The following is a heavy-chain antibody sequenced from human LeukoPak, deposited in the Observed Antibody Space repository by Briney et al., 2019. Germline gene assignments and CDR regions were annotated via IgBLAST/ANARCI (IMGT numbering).Heavy chain of an antibody. CDR1: GGSFSGYY. D-gene: IGHD2/OR15-2a*01. CDR2: INHSGST. Sequence: PSETLSLTCAVYGGSFSGYYWSWIRQPPGKGLEWIGEINHSGSTNYNPSLKSGVTISVDTSKNQSSLKLSSVTAADTAVYYCARTFPRSHYYYYMDVWGKGTTVTVSS. V-gene: IGHV4-34*01. J-gene: IGHJ6*03. CDR3: ARTFPRSHYYYYMDV.